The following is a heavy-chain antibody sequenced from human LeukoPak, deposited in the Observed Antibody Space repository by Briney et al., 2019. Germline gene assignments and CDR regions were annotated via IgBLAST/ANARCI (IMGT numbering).Heavy chain of an antibody. D-gene: IGHD3-10*01. CDR1: GYTFTAYF. Sequence: AAVKVSCKASGYTFTAYFMHWVRQAPGQGLEWMGWINVDSVGANYAQKFQGRVTMTRDTSISTAYMELSGLRSDDTAVYYCARAYFGYVSGSNFDYWGQGTLVTVSS. V-gene: IGHV1-2*02. CDR3: ARAYFGYVSGSNFDY. J-gene: IGHJ4*02. CDR2: INVDSVGA.